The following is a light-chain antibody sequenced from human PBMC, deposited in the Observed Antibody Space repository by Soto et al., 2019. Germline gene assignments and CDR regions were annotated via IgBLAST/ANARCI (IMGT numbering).Light chain of an antibody. J-gene: IGLJ1*01. CDR2: LGD. CDR1: TSNIGTFY. V-gene: IGLV1-47*02. CDR3: AAWDDNLNAYV. Sequence: QSVLTQPPSASSTAGQTVTISCSGSTSNIGTFYVYWYQHLPGTAPELLIYLGDQRASGVSDRFSGSKSGTSASLAINGLRSDDEADYYCAAWDDNLNAYVFGSGTKVTVL.